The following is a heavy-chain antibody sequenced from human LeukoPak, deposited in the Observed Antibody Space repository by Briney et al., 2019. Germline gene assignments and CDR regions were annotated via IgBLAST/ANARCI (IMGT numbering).Heavy chain of an antibody. D-gene: IGHD3-3*01. V-gene: IGHV3-48*01. CDR2: ISSSSSTI. J-gene: IGHJ3*02. CDR3: AKGPTIFGVVAPNDAFDI. CDR1: GFTFSSYS. Sequence: GGSLRLSCAASGFTFSSYSMTWVRQAPGKGLEWVSYISSSSSTIYYADSVKGRFTISRDNSKNTLYLQMNSLRAEDTAVYYCAKGPTIFGVVAPNDAFDIWGQGTIVTVSS.